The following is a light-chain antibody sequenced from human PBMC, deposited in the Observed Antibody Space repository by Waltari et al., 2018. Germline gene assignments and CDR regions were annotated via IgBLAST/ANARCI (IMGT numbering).Light chain of an antibody. CDR1: SSDVGGYNS. CDR3: SSQSSDNVVL. Sequence: QSALTQPASVSGSPGHAITISCPGTSSDVGGYNSVSWYQDHPGQAPKVIIYDVSDRPSGISERFSGSKSGNTASLTISGLQAEDEADYYCSSQSSDNVVLFGGGTKLTVL. CDR2: DVS. V-gene: IGLV2-14*03. J-gene: IGLJ2*01.